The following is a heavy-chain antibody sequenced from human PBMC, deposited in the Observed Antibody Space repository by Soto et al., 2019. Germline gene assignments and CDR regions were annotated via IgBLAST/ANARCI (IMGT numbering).Heavy chain of an antibody. J-gene: IGHJ4*02. CDR1: GFTFNTYS. Sequence: EVQLVESGGGLVKPGGSLRLSCAASGFTFNTYSMNWVRQAPGKGLEWVSSISSSGDYIYYADSVKGRFTISRDNAKNSLYLQMKSLRADDTAVYYCARDQYGDYAVDYWGQGTLVTVSS. D-gene: IGHD4-17*01. V-gene: IGHV3-21*01. CDR2: ISSSGDYI. CDR3: ARDQYGDYAVDY.